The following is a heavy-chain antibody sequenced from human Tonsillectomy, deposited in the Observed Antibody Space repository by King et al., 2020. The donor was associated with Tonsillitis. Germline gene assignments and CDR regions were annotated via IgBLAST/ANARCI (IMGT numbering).Heavy chain of an antibody. Sequence: VQLVESGGGLVQPGGSLRLSCAASGFTFSSYWMSWVRQAPGKGLEWVANIKQDGSEKYYVDSVKGRFTISRDNAKNSLYLQMNSLRAEDTAGYYCARDNLAYYYDSSGYYPRAEYFQHWGQGTLVTVSS. V-gene: IGHV3-7*03. CDR1: GFTFSSYW. J-gene: IGHJ1*01. CDR2: IKQDGSEK. CDR3: ARDNLAYYYDSSGYYPRAEYFQH. D-gene: IGHD3-22*01.